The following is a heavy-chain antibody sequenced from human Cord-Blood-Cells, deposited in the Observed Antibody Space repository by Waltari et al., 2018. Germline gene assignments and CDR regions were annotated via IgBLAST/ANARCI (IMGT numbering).Heavy chain of an antibody. D-gene: IGHD1-20*01. J-gene: IGHJ4*02. Sequence: QVQLVQSGAEVKKPGASVKVSCKASGYNFTSYDINRVRQATGQGLECMGWMNHNSCNTGYAQKFQGRVTMTRNTSISTAYMELSSLISEDTAVYYCARDGPYTNWGQGTLVTVSS. CDR1: GYNFTSYD. V-gene: IGHV1-8*01. CDR3: ARDGPYTN. CDR2: MNHNSCNT.